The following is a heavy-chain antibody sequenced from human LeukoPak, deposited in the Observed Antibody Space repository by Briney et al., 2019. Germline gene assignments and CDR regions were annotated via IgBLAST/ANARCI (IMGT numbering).Heavy chain of an antibody. D-gene: IGHD5-18*01. CDR3: ARDLGYSYGYGD. J-gene: IGHJ4*02. V-gene: IGHV3-30*19. CDR1: GFTFSSYG. Sequence: PGGSLRLSCAASGFTFSSYGMHWVRQAPGKGLEWVAVISYDGSNKYYADSVKGRFTISRDNSKNTLYLQMNSLRAEDTAVYYCARDLGYSYGYGDWGQGTLVTVSS. CDR2: ISYDGSNK.